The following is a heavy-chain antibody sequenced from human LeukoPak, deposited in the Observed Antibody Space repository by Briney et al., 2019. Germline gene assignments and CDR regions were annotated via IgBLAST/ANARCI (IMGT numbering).Heavy chain of an antibody. CDR2: ISGSGGST. Sequence: PGGSLRLSCAASGFTFSSYAMSWVRQAPGKGLGWVSAISGSGGSTYYADSVKGRFTISRDNSKNTLYLQMNSLRAEDTAVYYCARVGGVTGIVAVAGNYYFDYWGQGTLVTVSS. D-gene: IGHD6-19*01. V-gene: IGHV3-23*01. CDR1: GFTFSSYA. J-gene: IGHJ4*02. CDR3: ARVGGVTGIVAVAGNYYFDY.